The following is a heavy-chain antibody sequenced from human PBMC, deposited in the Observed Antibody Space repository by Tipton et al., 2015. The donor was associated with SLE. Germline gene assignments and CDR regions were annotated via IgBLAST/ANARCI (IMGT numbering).Heavy chain of an antibody. CDR2: IRYDGSNK. Sequence: SLRLSCTASGFTFSSYAMHWVRQAPGKGLEWVAVIRYDGSNKYYADSVKGRFTISRDNSKNTLYLQMNSLRAEDTAVYYCAKDQSGYDLFDYWGQGTLVTVSS. CDR1: GFTFSSYA. V-gene: IGHV3-30*04. D-gene: IGHD5-12*01. CDR3: AKDQSGYDLFDY. J-gene: IGHJ4*02.